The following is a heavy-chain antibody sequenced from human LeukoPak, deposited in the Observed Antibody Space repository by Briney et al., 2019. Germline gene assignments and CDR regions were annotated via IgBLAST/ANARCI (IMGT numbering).Heavy chain of an antibody. CDR2: FDPEDGET. D-gene: IGHD5-24*01. CDR3: ARGGLQFSSVDYFDY. Sequence: ASVKVSCKVSGYTLTELSMHWVRQAPGKGLEWMGGFDPEDGETIYAQKFQGRVTMTEDTSTDTAYMELSSLRSDDTAVYYCARGGLQFSSVDYFDYWGQGTLVTVSS. V-gene: IGHV1-24*01. J-gene: IGHJ4*02. CDR1: GYTLTELS.